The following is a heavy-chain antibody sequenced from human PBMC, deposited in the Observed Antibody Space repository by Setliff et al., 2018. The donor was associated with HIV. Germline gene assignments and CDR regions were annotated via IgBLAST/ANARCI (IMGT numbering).Heavy chain of an antibody. V-gene: IGHV1-69*13. J-gene: IGHJ5*02. CDR3: ARAVGGGFDP. Sequence: GASVKVSCKASGGTFSSYAISWVRQAPGQGLEWMGGIIPIFGTANYAQKFQGRVTITADESTSTAYMEPSSLRSEDTAVYYCARAVGGGFDPWGQGTLVTVSS. CDR1: GGTFSSYA. CDR2: IIPIFGTA. D-gene: IGHD3-16*01.